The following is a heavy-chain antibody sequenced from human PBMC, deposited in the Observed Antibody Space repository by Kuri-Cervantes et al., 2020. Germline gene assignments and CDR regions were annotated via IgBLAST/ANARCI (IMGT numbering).Heavy chain of an antibody. CDR2: IWYDGSNK. V-gene: IGHV3-33*01. Sequence: GSLRLSCAASGFTFSSYGMHWVRQAPGKGLEWVAVIWYDGSNKYYADSVKGRFTISRENAKNSLYLQMNSLRAGDTAVYYCARESVAAGSGYYYMDVWGKGTTVTVSS. D-gene: IGHD6-13*01. CDR3: ARESVAAGSGYYYMDV. J-gene: IGHJ6*03. CDR1: GFTFSSYG.